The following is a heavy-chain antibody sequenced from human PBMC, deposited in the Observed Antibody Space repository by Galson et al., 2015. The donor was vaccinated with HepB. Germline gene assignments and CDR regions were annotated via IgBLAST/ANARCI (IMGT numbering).Heavy chain of an antibody. CDR3: ARVGYFIGYYYYGMDV. Sequence: SVKVSCKASGYTFTSYAMHWVRQAPGQRLEWMGWINAGNGNTKYSQKFQGRVTITRDTSASTAYVELSSLRSEDTAVYYCARVGYFIGYYYYGMDVWGQGTTVTVSS. D-gene: IGHD2-15*01. CDR2: INAGNGNT. J-gene: IGHJ6*02. CDR1: GYTFTSYA. V-gene: IGHV1-3*01.